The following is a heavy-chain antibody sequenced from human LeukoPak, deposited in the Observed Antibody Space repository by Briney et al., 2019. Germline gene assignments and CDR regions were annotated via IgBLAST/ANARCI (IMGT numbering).Heavy chain of an antibody. CDR3: ARGGGWNPNYDILTGKWFDP. D-gene: IGHD3-9*01. J-gene: IGHJ5*02. CDR2: INHSGST. V-gene: IGHV4-34*01. Sequence: SETLSLTCAVYGGSFSGYYWSWIRQPPGKGLEWIGEINHSGSTNYNPSLKSRVTISVATSKNQFSLQLSSVTAADTAVYYCARGGGWNPNYDILTGKWFDPWGQGTLVTVSS. CDR1: GGSFSGYY.